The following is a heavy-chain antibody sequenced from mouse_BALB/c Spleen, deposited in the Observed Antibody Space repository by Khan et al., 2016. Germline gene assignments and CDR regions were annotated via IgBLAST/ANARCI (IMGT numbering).Heavy chain of an antibody. Sequence: QVTLKESGPGILQPSQTLSLTCSFSGFSLSTSGMGVSWIRQPSGKGLEWLAHIYWDDDKRYNPSLKSRLTISKATSSNQVFLKITSVDTADTATYCCARRDRYDDFDYWGQGTTLTVSS. CDR3: ARRDRYDDFDY. J-gene: IGHJ2*01. CDR2: IYWDDDK. D-gene: IGHD2-14*01. CDR1: GFSLSTSGMG. V-gene: IGHV8-12*01.